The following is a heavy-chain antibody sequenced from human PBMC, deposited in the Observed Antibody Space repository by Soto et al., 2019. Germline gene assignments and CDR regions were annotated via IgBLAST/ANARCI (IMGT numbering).Heavy chain of an antibody. CDR2: INHSGST. Sequence: PSETLSLTCAVYGGSFSGYYWSWIRQPPGKGLEWIGEINHSGSTNYNPSLKSRVTISVDTSKNQFSLKLSSVTAADTAVYYCARGHKVDAFDIWGQGTMVTVSS. V-gene: IGHV4-34*01. CDR1: GGSFSGYY. J-gene: IGHJ3*02. CDR3: ARGHKVDAFDI.